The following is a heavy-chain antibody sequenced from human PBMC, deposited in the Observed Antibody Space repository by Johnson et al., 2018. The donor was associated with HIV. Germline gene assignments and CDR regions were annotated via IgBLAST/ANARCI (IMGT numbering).Heavy chain of an antibody. V-gene: IGHV3-30-3*01. D-gene: IGHD3-16*01. CDR3: AREAYYVEAFDI. CDR1: GFTFSSFA. Sequence: VESGGGVVQPGRSLRLSCAASGFTFSSFAIHWVRQAPGKGLEWVAVISYDGSDKYYADSVKGRFTISRDNSKNTLYLEMNSLRAEDTAVYYCAREAYYVEAFDIWGQGTMVTVSS. J-gene: IGHJ3*02. CDR2: ISYDGSDK.